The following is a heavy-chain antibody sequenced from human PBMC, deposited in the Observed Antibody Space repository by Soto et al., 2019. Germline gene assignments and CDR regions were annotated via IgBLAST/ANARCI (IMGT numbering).Heavy chain of an antibody. CDR1: GGTFSSYA. Sequence: QVQLVQSGAEVKKPGSSVKVSCKASGGTFSSYAVSWVRQAPGHGLEWMGGIIPIFGTANYAQKFQGRVTITADESTSTAYMELRSLRSEDTAVYYCARDGVAEVAPIDWGQGTLVTVSS. CDR3: ARDGVAEVAPID. J-gene: IGHJ4*02. D-gene: IGHD6-13*01. CDR2: IIPIFGTA. V-gene: IGHV1-69*01.